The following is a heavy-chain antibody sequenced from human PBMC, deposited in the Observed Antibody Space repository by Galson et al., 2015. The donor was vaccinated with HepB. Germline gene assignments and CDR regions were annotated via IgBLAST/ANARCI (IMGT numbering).Heavy chain of an antibody. V-gene: IGHV3-53*01. Sequence: SLRLSCAVSGFTVNSNYMTWVRQAPGKGLEWVSIIYSGGSTYYADSVKGRFTISRDNSKNTVYLQMNNVRAEDTAVYYCASDGRIPGGRDYYNYGMDVWGQGTTVTVS. CDR3: ASDGRIPGGRDYYNYGMDV. CDR2: IYSGGST. J-gene: IGHJ6*02. CDR1: GFTVNSNY. D-gene: IGHD1-14*01.